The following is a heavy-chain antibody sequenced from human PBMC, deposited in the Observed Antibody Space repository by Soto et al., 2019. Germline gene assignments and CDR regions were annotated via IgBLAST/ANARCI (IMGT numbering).Heavy chain of an antibody. CDR3: ASCIGNGWLDS. V-gene: IGHV6-1*01. CDR1: GDSVPTNSTT. CDR2: TYYRSKWYK. Sequence: QVQLQQSGPGLVKPSQTLSLTCATSGDSVPTNSTTWDWIRQSPSRGLQSLGRTYYRSKWYKDSPLSVKGRIPINSDRVNFQFPLVQNWVALVHTGVYYCASCIGNGWLDSRGQGTRVPLS. J-gene: IGHJ5*01. D-gene: IGHD1-26*01.